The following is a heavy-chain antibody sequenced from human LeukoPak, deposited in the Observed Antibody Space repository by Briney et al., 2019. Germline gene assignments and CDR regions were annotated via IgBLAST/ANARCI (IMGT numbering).Heavy chain of an antibody. CDR3: ARGYCSSTSCPFDH. J-gene: IGHJ4*02. D-gene: IGHD2-2*01. V-gene: IGHV3-21*01. Sequence: GGSLRLSCAASGFTFSSYWMHWVRQAPGKGPEWVSSISSSSSYIYYADSVKGRFTISRDNAKNSLYLQMNSLRAEDTAVYYCARGYCSSTSCPFDHWGQGTLVTVSS. CDR2: ISSSSSYI. CDR1: GFTFSSYW.